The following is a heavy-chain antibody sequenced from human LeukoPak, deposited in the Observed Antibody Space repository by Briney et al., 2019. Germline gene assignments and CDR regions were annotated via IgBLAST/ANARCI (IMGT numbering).Heavy chain of an antibody. CDR2: ISSSSSTI. J-gene: IGHJ4*02. Sequence: GGSLRLSCAASGFTFSSYSMNWVRQAPGKGLEWVSCISSSSSTIYYADSVKGRFTISRDNAKNSLYLQMNSLRAEDTAVYYCARLDHDYGDYGSQGTLVTVSS. CDR3: ARLDHDYGDY. V-gene: IGHV3-48*01. CDR1: GFTFSSYS.